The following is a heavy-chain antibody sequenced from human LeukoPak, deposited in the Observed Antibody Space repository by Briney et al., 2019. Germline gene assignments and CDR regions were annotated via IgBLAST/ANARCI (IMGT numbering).Heavy chain of an antibody. D-gene: IGHD6-25*01. V-gene: IGHV4-59*01. J-gene: IGHJ3*02. Sequence: SETLSLTCTVSGGXISSYYCSWIRQPPGKGLEWIGNIYYSGSTNYNPSLKSRVTISVDTSKNQFSLRLSSVTAADTAVYYCARPYSSGWRGAFDIWGQGTMVTLSS. CDR1: GGXISSYY. CDR2: IYYSGST. CDR3: ARPYSSGWRGAFDI.